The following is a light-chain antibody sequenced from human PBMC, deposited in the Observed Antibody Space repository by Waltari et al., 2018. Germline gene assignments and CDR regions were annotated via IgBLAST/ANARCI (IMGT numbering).Light chain of an antibody. V-gene: IGLV4-69*01. CDR2: FNSDGSH. J-gene: IGLJ3*02. Sequence: QLVLTQSPSASASLGASVKLTCTLSSGHSSNVIAWLQQQPEKGPRYLMKFNSDGSHSKGDKIPARVSGSSSGTEHYLTISRLQSEDEADYYCQTGGHGTWVFGGGTKLTVL. CDR3: QTGGHGTWV. CDR1: SGHSSNV.